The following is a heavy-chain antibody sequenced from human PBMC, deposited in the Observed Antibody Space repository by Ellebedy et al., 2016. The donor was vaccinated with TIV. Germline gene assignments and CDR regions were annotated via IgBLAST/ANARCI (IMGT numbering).Heavy chain of an antibody. V-gene: IGHV5-51*01. D-gene: IGHD4-11*01. CDR2: IYPDDSDA. Sequence: PGGSLRLSCKGSGYRFSTYWIGWLRQPPGKGLEWMGIIYPDDSDARYNPSFQGQVTISADKSNSTAYLQWSSLKASDTAMYYCASPMTKGSAFDFWGQGTMVTVSS. CDR1: GYRFSTYW. CDR3: ASPMTKGSAFDF. J-gene: IGHJ3*01.